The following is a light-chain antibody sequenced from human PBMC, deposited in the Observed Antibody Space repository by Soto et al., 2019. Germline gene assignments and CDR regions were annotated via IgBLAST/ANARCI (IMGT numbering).Light chain of an antibody. V-gene: IGKV1-5*03. CDR1: QSISSW. J-gene: IGKJ1*01. CDR3: QQHNSYSWT. Sequence: DIQMTQSPSTLSASVGDSVTITCRASQSISSWLAWYQQKPGKAPKLLIYKAASVERGVPSRSSGSRSVTEFTLTISSLQPYDCASYCRQQHNSYSWTFGQGTKV. CDR2: KAA.